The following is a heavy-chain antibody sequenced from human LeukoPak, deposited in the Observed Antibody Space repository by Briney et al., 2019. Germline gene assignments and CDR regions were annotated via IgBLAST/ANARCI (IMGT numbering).Heavy chain of an antibody. CDR1: GGSISSGSYY. CDR3: ARGKTAAAGTGFDY. J-gene: IGHJ4*02. D-gene: IGHD6-13*01. Sequence: SQTLSLTCTVSGGSISSGSYYWSWIRQPAGKGLEWIGRIYTSGSTNYNPSLKSRVTISVDTSKNQFSLKLSSVTAADTAVYYCARGKTAAAGTGFDYWGQGTLVTVSS. V-gene: IGHV4-61*02. CDR2: IYTSGST.